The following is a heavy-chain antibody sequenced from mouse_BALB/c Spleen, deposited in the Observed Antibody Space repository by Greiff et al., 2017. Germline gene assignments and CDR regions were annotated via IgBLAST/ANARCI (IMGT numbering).Heavy chain of an antibody. CDR1: GFSLTSYG. CDR2: IWAGGST. D-gene: IGHD1-1*01. V-gene: IGHV2-9*02. Sequence: QVQLKQSGPGLVAPSQSLSITCTVSGFSLTSYGVHWVRQPPGKGLEWLGVIWAGGSTNYNSALMSRLSISKDNSKSQVFLKMNSLQTDDTAMYYCASPYYYGSSYVAMDYWGQGTSVTVSS. CDR3: ASPYYYGSSYVAMDY. J-gene: IGHJ4*01.